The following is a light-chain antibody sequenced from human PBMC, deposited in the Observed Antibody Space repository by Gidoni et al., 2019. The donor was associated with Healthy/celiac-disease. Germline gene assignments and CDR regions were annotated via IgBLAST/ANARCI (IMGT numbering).Light chain of an antibody. V-gene: IGKV3-20*01. Sequence: EIVLTQSPGTLSLSPGERATLSCRASQSVSSSYLDWYQQKPGQAPRLLIYGASSRATGIPDRFSGSGSGTDFTLTISRLEPEDFAVYYCQQYGSSPPYTFGQGTKLESK. J-gene: IGKJ2*01. CDR2: GAS. CDR3: QQYGSSPPYT. CDR1: QSVSSSY.